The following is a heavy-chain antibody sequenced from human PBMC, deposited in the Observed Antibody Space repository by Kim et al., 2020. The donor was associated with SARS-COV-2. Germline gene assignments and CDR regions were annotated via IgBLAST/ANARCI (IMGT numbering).Heavy chain of an antibody. CDR1: GYTFTSYY. CDR2: INPSGGST. Sequence: ASVKVSCKASGYTFTSYYMHWVRQAPGQGLEWMGIINPSGGSTSYAQKFQGRVTMTRDTSTSTVYMELSSLRSEDTAVYYCARDIMITFGGVIVSEPPGDYWGQGTLVTVSS. CDR3: ARDIMITFGGVIVSEPPGDY. V-gene: IGHV1-46*01. J-gene: IGHJ4*02. D-gene: IGHD3-16*02.